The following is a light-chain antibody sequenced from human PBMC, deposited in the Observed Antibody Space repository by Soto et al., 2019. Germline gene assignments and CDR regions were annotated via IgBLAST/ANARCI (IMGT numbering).Light chain of an antibody. CDR2: GAS. CDR1: KSVSSSY. J-gene: IGKJ1*01. CDR3: QQYGSSRT. V-gene: IGKV3-20*01. Sequence: EIVLTQSPGTLSLSPGERATLSCRESKSVSSSYLAWYQQKHGQAPRLLIYGASSRATGISDRFSGSGSGTDFTLTICRLEPEDFAVYYCQQYGSSRTFGQGTKVDIK.